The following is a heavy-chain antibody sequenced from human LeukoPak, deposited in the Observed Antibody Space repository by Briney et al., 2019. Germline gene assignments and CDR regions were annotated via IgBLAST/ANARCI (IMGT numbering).Heavy chain of an antibody. Sequence: ASVKVSCKVSGYTLTELSMHWVRQAPGKGLEWMGDCDPEDGETIYAQKFQGRVTMTEDTSTDTAYMELSSLRSEDTAVYYCARDPHSSSWPEYFQHWGQGTLVTVSS. CDR2: CDPEDGET. V-gene: IGHV1-24*01. CDR1: GYTLTELS. J-gene: IGHJ1*01. CDR3: ARDPHSSSWPEYFQH. D-gene: IGHD6-13*01.